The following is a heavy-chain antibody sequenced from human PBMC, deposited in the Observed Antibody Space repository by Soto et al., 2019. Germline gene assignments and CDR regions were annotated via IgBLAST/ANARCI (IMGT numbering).Heavy chain of an antibody. CDR3: ARGVTKIFGVVNYFDY. CDR1: GGSISSGGYS. D-gene: IGHD3-3*01. CDR2: IYHSGST. Sequence: PSETLSLTCAVSGGSISSGGYSWSWIRQPPGKGLEWIGYIYHSGSTYYNPSLKSRVTISVDRSKNQFSLKLSSVTAADTAVYYCARGVTKIFGVVNYFDYWGQGTLVTVSS. J-gene: IGHJ4*02. V-gene: IGHV4-30-2*01.